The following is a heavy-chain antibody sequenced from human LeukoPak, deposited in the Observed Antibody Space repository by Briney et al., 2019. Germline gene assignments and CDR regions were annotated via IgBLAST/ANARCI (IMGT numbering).Heavy chain of an antibody. V-gene: IGHV4-39*01. J-gene: IGHJ5*02. CDR1: GGSISSSSYY. Sequence: SETLSLTCTVSGGSISSSSYYWGWIRQPPGKGLEWIGSIYYSGSTYYNPSLKSRVTISVDTSKNQFSLKLSSVTAADTAVYYCARTTRARQLLNRGGFDPWGQGTLVTVSS. CDR2: IYYSGST. D-gene: IGHD2-2*01. CDR3: ARTTRARQLLNRGGFDP.